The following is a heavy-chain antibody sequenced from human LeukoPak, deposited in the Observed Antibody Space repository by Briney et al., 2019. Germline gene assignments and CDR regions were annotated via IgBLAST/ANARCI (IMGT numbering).Heavy chain of an antibody. D-gene: IGHD5-12*01. J-gene: IGHJ4*01. CDR1: GFNCIDYS. V-gene: IGHV3-48*01. CDR3: ARDHRYAFDN. CDR2: IGISSGNT. Sequence: GGSLRLSCAASGFNCIDYSMNWVRQAPGKGLEWISYIGISSGNTKYADSVKGRFTISRDKARNSLYLQMNSLRVEDTAMYYCARDHRYAFDNWGHGTLVTVSS.